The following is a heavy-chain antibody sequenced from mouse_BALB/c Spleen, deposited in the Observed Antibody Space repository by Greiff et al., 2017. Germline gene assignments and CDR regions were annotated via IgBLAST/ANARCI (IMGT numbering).Heavy chain of an antibody. CDR3: AREVGPFDY. Sequence: EVQVVESGGGLVQPGGSRKLSCAASGFTFSSFGMHWVRQAPGQGLEWVAYISSGSSTIYYADTVKGRVTISRDNPKNTLFLQMTSLRSEDTAMYYCAREVGPFDYWGQGTTLTVSS. D-gene: IGHD1-1*02. CDR2: ISSGSSTI. V-gene: IGHV5-17*02. J-gene: IGHJ2*01. CDR1: GFTFSSFG.